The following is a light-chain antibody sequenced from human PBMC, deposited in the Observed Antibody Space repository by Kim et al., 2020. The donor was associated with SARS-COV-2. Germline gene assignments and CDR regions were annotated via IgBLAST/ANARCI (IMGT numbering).Light chain of an antibody. Sequence: DIQMTQSPSTLSASVGDRVTITCRASQSIRNWLAWYQQKPGKAPKLLIYDASSLESGVPSRFSGSGSGTEFTLTISSLQPDDFATYYCLQYNSYPWTFGQGTKVDIK. CDR2: DAS. CDR3: LQYNSYPWT. V-gene: IGKV1-5*01. J-gene: IGKJ1*01. CDR1: QSIRNW.